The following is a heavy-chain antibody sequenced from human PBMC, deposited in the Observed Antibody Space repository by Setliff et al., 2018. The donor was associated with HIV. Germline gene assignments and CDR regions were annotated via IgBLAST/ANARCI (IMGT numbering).Heavy chain of an antibody. CDR3: AREGDGIDF. CDR2: FYYRGTT. J-gene: IGHJ4*02. D-gene: IGHD2-21*02. CDR1: GGSISGNYY. Sequence: NPSETLSLTCTVTGGSISGNYYWTWIRQHPGKGLEWIGYFYYRGTTYYTPSLKSRVTISVEVSKNQISLKLTAVTAADSAVYYCAREGDGIDFWGQGTLVTVS. V-gene: IGHV4-30-4*01.